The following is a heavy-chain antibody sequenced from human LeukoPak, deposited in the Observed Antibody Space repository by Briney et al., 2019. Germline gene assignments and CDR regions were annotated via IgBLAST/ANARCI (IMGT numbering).Heavy chain of an antibody. Sequence: SVKVSCKASVGTFSSYAISWVRQAPGQGLEWMGGIIPFFGTANYAQKFQGRVTITADESTSTAYMELSSLRSEDTAVYYCARGGYGYDILTGMPFFHYFDYWGQGTLVTVSS. V-gene: IGHV1-69*01. D-gene: IGHD3-9*01. CDR1: VGTFSSYA. J-gene: IGHJ4*02. CDR2: IIPFFGTA. CDR3: ARGGYGYDILTGMPFFHYFDY.